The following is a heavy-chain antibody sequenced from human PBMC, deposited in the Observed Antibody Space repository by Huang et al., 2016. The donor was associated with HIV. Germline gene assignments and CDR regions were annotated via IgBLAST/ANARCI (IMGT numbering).Heavy chain of an antibody. V-gene: IGHV4-39*02. CDR1: GPSMTSSTFY. Sequence: QLRESGPGLVTPSETLSLTCSASGPSMTSSTFYWGWFRQPPGRGVEWIGSVYFLGNTYNNPSHKSRVTISIDTANKQYSMRLTSVTAADTAVYFCAREVRSVDTDRPDGYYYRGLDVWGQGTTVIVSS. CDR2: VYFLGNT. D-gene: IGHD2-2*03. CDR3: AREVRSVDTDRPDGYYYRGLDV. J-gene: IGHJ6*02.